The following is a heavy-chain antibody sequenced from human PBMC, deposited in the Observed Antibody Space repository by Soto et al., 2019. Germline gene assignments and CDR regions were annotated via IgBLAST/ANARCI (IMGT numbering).Heavy chain of an antibody. CDR1: VFTFSSYW. CDR3: TRDIGGKGAY. CDR2: IDEYGSTI. D-gene: IGHD3-10*01. J-gene: IGHJ1*01. Sequence: GGSLRLACAASVFTFSSYWMHWVRQVPGKGLLWVSRIDEYGSTINYADSVKGRFTISRDNARNTLYLEMNSLRAEDTALYYCTRDIGGKGAYWGPGTLVTVSS. V-gene: IGHV3-74*01.